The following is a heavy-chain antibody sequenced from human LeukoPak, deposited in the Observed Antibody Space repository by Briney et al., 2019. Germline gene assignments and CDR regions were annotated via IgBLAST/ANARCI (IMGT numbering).Heavy chain of an antibody. CDR2: ISSNGGST. CDR1: GFTFSSYA. CDR3: ARDTGSSGPIDY. V-gene: IGHV3-64*01. J-gene: IGHJ4*02. D-gene: IGHD3-22*01. Sequence: GGSLRLSCAASGFTFSSYAMHWVRQAPGKGLEYVSVISSNGGSTYYANSVKGRFTISRDNSKNTLYLQMGSLRAEDMAVYYCARDTGSSGPIDYWGQGTLVTVSS.